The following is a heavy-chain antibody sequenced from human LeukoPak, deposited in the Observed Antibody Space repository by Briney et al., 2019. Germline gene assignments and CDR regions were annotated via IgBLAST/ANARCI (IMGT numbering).Heavy chain of an antibody. CDR2: INPNSGGT. V-gene: IGHV1-2*02. D-gene: IGHD3-22*01. CDR3: ARDTYYYDSSGYFNLDAFDI. J-gene: IGHJ3*02. CDR1: GYTFTGYY. Sequence: ASVKVSCKASGYTFTGYYMHWVRQAPGQGLEWMGWINPNSGGTNYAQKLQGRVTMTTDTSTSTAYMELRSLRSDDTAVYYCARDTYYYDSSGYFNLDAFDIWGQGTMVTVSS.